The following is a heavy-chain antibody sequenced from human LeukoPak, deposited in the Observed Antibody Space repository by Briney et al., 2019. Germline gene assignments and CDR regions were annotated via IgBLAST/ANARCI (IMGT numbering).Heavy chain of an antibody. CDR3: ARGWASSWYYFDF. V-gene: IGHV4-31*03. J-gene: IGHJ4*02. CDR2: IYYSGST. D-gene: IGHD2-2*01. Sequence: PSQTLSLTCTVSGGSISSGGYYWSWIRQHPGKGLEWIGYIYYSGSTYYNPSLKSRVTISVDTSKNQFSLNLSSVTAADTAVYYCARGWASSWYYFDFWGQGTLVTVSS. CDR1: GGSISSGGYY.